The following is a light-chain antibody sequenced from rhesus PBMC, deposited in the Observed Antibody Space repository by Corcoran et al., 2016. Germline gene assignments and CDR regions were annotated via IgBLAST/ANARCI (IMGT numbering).Light chain of an antibody. CDR1: QGISRL. V-gene: IGKV1-22*01. Sequence: DIQMTQSPSSLSASVGDTVTITCRASQGISRLLAWYQQKPGKAPKLLIYKACSLQSGVPSRFSGSGSGTDFTLAISRLQSEDFATYYCQQYSSRPWAFGQGTKVEIK. J-gene: IGKJ1*01. CDR3: QQYSSRPWA. CDR2: KAC.